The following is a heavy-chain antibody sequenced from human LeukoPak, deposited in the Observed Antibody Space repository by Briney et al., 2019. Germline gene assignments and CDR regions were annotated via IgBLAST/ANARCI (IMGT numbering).Heavy chain of an antibody. D-gene: IGHD2-15*01. V-gene: IGHV1-8*01. CDR1: GYTFTSYD. Sequence: ASVKVSCKASGYTFTSYDINWVRQATGQGLEWMGWMNPNSGNTGYAQKFQGRVTMTRNTSISTAYMELSSLRSEDTAVYYCAIMVGYCSGGSCYDDWFDPWGQGTLVTVSS. CDR2: MNPNSGNT. CDR3: AIMVGYCSGGSCYDDWFDP. J-gene: IGHJ5*02.